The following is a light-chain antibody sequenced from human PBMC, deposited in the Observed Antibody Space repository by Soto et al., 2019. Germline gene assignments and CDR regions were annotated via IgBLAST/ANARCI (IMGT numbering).Light chain of an antibody. CDR1: SSDVGGYNY. V-gene: IGLV2-8*01. J-gene: IGLJ2*01. CDR3: SSYAGSNNEV. Sequence: QSALTQPPSASGSPGQSVTISCTGTSSDVGGYNYVSWYQQHPGKAPKLMIYEVSKRPSGVPDRFSGSKSANTASLTVSGLQDEDEADYFCSSYAGSNNEVFGGGTQLTVL. CDR2: EVS.